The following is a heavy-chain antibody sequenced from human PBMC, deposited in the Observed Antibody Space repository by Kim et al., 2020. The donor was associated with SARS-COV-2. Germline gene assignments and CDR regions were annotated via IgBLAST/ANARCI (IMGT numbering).Heavy chain of an antibody. V-gene: IGHV4-34*01. Sequence: SQCLKGRVTIAVDTSKNQFSLKLSSVTAADTAVYYCARGGDYYGSGSGRYWGQGTLVTVSS. CDR3: ARGGDYYGSGSGRY. D-gene: IGHD3-10*01. J-gene: IGHJ4*02.